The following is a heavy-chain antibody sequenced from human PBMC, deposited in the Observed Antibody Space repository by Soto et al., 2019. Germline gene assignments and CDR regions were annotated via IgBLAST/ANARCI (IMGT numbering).Heavy chain of an antibody. V-gene: IGHV3-48*04. J-gene: IGHJ4*02. CDR2: LSGSSTSR. Sequence: EVQLVESGGGFVQPGGSRRLSCAGSGFTFSSNSMGWVRQAPGKGLEWVAYLSGSSTSRYYADSVKGRFTITRDNAKSSLSLQMDSRRAEETAVYYCARGGAGWTYLDYWGQGALVTVSS. CDR1: GFTFSSNS. CDR3: ARGGAGWTYLDY. D-gene: IGHD6-19*01.